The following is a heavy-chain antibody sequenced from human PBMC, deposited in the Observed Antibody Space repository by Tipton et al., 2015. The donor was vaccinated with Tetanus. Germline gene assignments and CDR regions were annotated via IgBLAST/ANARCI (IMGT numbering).Heavy chain of an antibody. D-gene: IGHD5-18*01. Sequence: AVSGFTFSDFFMTWIRQSPGMGLEWISWIGYSGSATYYADSVKGRFTISRDNARKTLFLQMNSLRVDDTAIYYCVRYNYDEGWFDPWGQGTLVTVSS. CDR3: VRYNYDEGWFDP. CDR2: IGYSGSAT. CDR1: GFTFSDFF. V-gene: IGHV3-11*01. J-gene: IGHJ5*02.